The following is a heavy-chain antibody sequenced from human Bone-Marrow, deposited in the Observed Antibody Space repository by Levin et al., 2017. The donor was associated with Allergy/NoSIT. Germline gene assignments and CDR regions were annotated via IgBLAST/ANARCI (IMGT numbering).Heavy chain of an antibody. CDR3: ARDHIEGVTPADFAFDI. D-gene: IGHD2-21*02. Sequence: GESLKISCAASGFTFSSYSMNWVRQAPGKGLEWVSSISSSSSYIYYADSVKGRFTISRDNAKNSLYLQMNSLRAEDTAVYYCARDHIEGVTPADFAFDIWGQGTMVTVSS. V-gene: IGHV3-21*01. CDR1: GFTFSSYS. J-gene: IGHJ3*02. CDR2: ISSSSSYI.